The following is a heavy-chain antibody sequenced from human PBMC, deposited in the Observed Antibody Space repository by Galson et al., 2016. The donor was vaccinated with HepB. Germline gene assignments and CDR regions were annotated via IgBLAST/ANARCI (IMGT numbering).Heavy chain of an antibody. CDR1: GFTFRSSG. D-gene: IGHD6-13*01. J-gene: IGHJ1*01. Sequence: SLRLSCAASGFTFRSSGMHWVRQAPGKGLEWVALVSHDGTNTYYIDSVKGRFTISRDNSQNTLYLQMNSLRGDDTAVYWCAKDRWNGYLYRRMLEHWGQGTLVTVSS. V-gene: IGHV3-30*18. CDR3: AKDRWNGYLYRRMLEH. CDR2: VSHDGTNT.